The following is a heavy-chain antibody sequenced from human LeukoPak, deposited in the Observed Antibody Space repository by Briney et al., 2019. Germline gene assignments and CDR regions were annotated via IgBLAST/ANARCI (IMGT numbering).Heavy chain of an antibody. J-gene: IGHJ4*02. CDR1: GFTFSSYG. Sequence: GGSLRLSCAASGFTFSSYGMHWVRQAPGKGLEWVAVIWYDGSNKYYADSVKGRFTISRDNSKNTLYLQMNSLRAEDTAVYYCARDLGYCSGGSCPPGYYFDYWGRGTLVTVSS. V-gene: IGHV3-33*01. CDR3: ARDLGYCSGGSCPPGYYFDY. CDR2: IWYDGSNK. D-gene: IGHD2-15*01.